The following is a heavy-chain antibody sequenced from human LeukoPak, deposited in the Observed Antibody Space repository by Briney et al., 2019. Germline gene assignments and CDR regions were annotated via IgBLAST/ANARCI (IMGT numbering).Heavy chain of an antibody. CDR3: ARDDGDYFDY. V-gene: IGHV4-59*01. CDR1: GGSISSYY. D-gene: IGHD4-17*01. J-gene: IGHJ4*02. Sequence: SETLSLTCTVSGGSISSYYWSWIRQPPGKGLEWIGYIYYSGSTNYNPSLKSRVTISVDTSKNQFSLKLSSVTAADTAVYYCARDDGDYFDYWGQGTLVTVSS. CDR2: IYYSGST.